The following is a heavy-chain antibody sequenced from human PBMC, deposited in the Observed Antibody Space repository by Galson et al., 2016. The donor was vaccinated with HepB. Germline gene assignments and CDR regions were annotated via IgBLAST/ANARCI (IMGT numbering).Heavy chain of an antibody. Sequence: SLRLSCATSGFAFSTYAMHWVCQAPGKGLEWVAVISFDGTNKYYAESVKGRFTISRDTSKNTVSPQMTSLRGEDTAVYYCASGASGTTHGPNWFDPWGQGTRVTVAS. D-gene: IGHD1-1*01. CDR1: GFAFSTYA. V-gene: IGHV3-30-3*02. J-gene: IGHJ5*02. CDR3: ASGASGTTHGPNWFDP. CDR2: ISFDGTNK.